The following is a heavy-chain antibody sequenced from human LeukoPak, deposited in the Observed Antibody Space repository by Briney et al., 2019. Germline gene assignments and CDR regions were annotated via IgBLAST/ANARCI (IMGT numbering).Heavy chain of an antibody. CDR3: AVFRAQSRHSSGWYTQSPP. Sequence: PSQTLSLTCTVSGGSISSGDYYWSWIRQPPGKGLEWIGYIYYSGSTYYNPSLKSRVTISVDTSKNQFSLKLSSVTAADTAVYYCAVFRAQSRHSSGWYTQSPPWGQGTLVTVSS. D-gene: IGHD6-19*01. CDR2: IYYSGST. CDR1: GGSISSGDYY. J-gene: IGHJ5*02. V-gene: IGHV4-30-4*08.